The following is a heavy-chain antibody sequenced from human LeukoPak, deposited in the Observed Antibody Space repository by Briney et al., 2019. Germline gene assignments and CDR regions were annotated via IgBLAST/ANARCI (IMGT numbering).Heavy chain of an antibody. CDR1: GFTFSGYS. D-gene: IGHD6-19*01. CDR3: ARDRSSGFNNDFDY. V-gene: IGHV3-48*01. Sequence: GGSLRLSCAASGFTFSGYSMNWVRQSPGKGLEWLSFIGGSGSSIYYADSVKGRFTISRDNGKSTLYLQMNSLRADDTALYYCARDRSSGFNNDFDYWGQGTLVTVSP. J-gene: IGHJ4*02. CDR2: IGGSGSSI.